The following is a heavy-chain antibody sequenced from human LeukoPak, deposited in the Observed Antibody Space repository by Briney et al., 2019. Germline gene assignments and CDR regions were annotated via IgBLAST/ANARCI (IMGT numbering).Heavy chain of an antibody. CDR1: GFTFSSYA. CDR3: ARLNGGYCSGGSCYVHS. D-gene: IGHD2-15*01. CDR2: ISGNGGST. J-gene: IGHJ4*02. Sequence: GGSLRLSCVASGFTFSSYAMSWVRQAPGKGLECVSVISGNGGSTYYADSVKGRFTISRDNSKNTLYLQMNNLRAEDTAVFYCARLNGGYCSGGSCYVHSWGQGVLVTVSS. V-gene: IGHV3-23*01.